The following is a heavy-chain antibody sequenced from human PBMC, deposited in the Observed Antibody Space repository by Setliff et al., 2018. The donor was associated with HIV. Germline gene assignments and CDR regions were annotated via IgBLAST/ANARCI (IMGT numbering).Heavy chain of an antibody. CDR2: IYTSGST. V-gene: IGHV4-61*09. Sequence: SETLSLTCTVSGGSISSGSYYWGWIRQPAGKGLEWIGYIYTSGSTNYNPSLKSRVTISVDTSKNQFSLKLSSVTAADTAVYYCARGRSDCSSTSCQYYYYYMDVWGQGTTVTVSS. J-gene: IGHJ6*03. D-gene: IGHD2-2*01. CDR3: ARGRSDCSSTSCQYYYYYMDV. CDR1: GGSISSGSYY.